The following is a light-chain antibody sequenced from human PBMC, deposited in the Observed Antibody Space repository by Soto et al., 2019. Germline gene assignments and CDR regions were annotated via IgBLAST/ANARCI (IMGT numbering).Light chain of an antibody. CDR1: QSISSW. CDR3: QQYNSYSLT. Sequence: IQITKKKSTLSASVGDRVTITCRASQSISSWLAWYQQKPGKAPKLLIYDASSLESGVPSRFSGSGSGTEFTLTISSLQPDDFATYYCQQYNSYSLTFGGGTKVDIK. J-gene: IGKJ4*01. CDR2: DAS. V-gene: IGKV1-5*01.